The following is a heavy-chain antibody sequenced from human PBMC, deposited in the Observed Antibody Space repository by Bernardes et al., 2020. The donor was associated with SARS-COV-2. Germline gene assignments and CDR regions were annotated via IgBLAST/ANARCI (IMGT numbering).Heavy chain of an antibody. CDR2: IYSGGST. Sequence: GGSLRLSCAASGFTVSSNYMSWVRQAPGKGLEWVSVIYSGGSTYYADSVKGRFTISRDNSKNTLYLQMNSLRAEDTAVYYCARDRYKGFYYYGSGSYSPPLFMDVWGQGTKVTVSS. J-gene: IGHJ6*02. D-gene: IGHD3-10*01. CDR3: ARDRYKGFYYYGSGSYSPPLFMDV. CDR1: GFTVSSNY. V-gene: IGHV3-53*01.